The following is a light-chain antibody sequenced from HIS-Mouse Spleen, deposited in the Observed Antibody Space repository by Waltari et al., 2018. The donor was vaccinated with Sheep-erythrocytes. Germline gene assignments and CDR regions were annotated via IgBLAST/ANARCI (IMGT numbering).Light chain of an antibody. J-gene: IGLJ3*02. V-gene: IGLV2-8*01. Sequence: QSALTQPPSASGSPGQSVTISCTGTSSAVGRYNYVPWYQQHPGKAPKLMIYEVSKRPSGVPDRFSGSKSGNTASLTVSGLQAEDEADYYCCSYAGSSTPWVFGGGTKLTVL. CDR2: EVS. CDR3: CSYAGSSTPWV. CDR1: SSAVGRYNY.